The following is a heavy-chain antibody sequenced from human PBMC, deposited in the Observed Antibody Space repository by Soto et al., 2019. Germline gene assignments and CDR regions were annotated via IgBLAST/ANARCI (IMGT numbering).Heavy chain of an antibody. V-gene: IGHV4-39*01. D-gene: IGHD1-26*01. J-gene: IGHJ4*02. CDR2: IYYSGST. Sequence: SETLSLTCAVFCGSISSSSYYWVWIRQPPGKGLEWMGSIYYSGSTYYNPALKSRVTISVDTSKNQFSLKLSSVTAADTAVYYCASRRPNTGDPHYWGQGTLVTVSS. CDR1: CGSISSSSYY. CDR3: ASRRPNTGDPHY.